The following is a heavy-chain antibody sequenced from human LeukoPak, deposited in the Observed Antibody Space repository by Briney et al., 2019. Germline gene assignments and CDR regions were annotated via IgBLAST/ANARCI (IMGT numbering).Heavy chain of an antibody. Sequence: LSLTCAVYGGSFSGYYWSWIRQAPGKGLEWVSYISSSGSTIYYADSVKGRFTISRDNAKNSLYLQMNSLRAEDTAVYYCARGYSYGYEPTYFDYWGQGTLATVSS. CDR1: GGSFSGYY. V-gene: IGHV3-11*01. J-gene: IGHJ4*02. D-gene: IGHD5-18*01. CDR2: ISSSGSTI. CDR3: ARGYSYGYEPTYFDY.